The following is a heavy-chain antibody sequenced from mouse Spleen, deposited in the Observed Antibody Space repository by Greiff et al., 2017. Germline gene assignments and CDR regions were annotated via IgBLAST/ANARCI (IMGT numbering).Heavy chain of an antibody. CDR3: ARPLTGTGAWFAY. D-gene: IGHD4-1*01. CDR2: IYPRSGNT. J-gene: IGHJ3*01. V-gene: IGHV1-81*01. Sequence: QVQLKESGAELARPGASVKLSCKASGYTFTSYGISWVKQRTGQGLEWIGEIYPRSGNTYYNEKFKGKATLTADKSSSTAYMELRSLTSEDSAVYFCARPLTGTGAWFAYWGQGTLVTVSA. CDR1: GYTFTSYG.